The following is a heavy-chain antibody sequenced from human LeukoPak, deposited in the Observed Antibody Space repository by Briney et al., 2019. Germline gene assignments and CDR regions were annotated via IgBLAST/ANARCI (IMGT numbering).Heavy chain of an antibody. V-gene: IGHV3-48*01. J-gene: IGHJ4*02. CDR3: ARDWGIAAAGSDY. CDR2: ISHSSGNI. Sequence: AGGSLRLSCVASGFTFSTYGMNWVRQAPGKGLEWVSYISHSSGNIYYVDSVKGRFTISRDNSKNTLYLQMNSLRAEDTAVYYCARDWGIAAAGSDYWGQGTLVTVSS. D-gene: IGHD6-13*01. CDR1: GFTFSTYG.